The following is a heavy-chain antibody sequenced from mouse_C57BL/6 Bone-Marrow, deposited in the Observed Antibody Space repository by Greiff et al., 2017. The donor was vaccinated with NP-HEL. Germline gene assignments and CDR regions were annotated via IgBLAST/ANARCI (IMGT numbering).Heavy chain of an antibody. CDR3: AREAQATLYYVDY. Sequence: VQLQQPGAELVMPGASVKLSCKASGYTFTSYWMHWVKQRPGQGLEWIGEIDPSDSYTNYNQKFKGKSTLTVDKSSSTAYMQLSSLTSEDSAVYYCAREAQATLYYVDYWGQGTTLTVSS. CDR2: IDPSDSYT. V-gene: IGHV1-69*01. J-gene: IGHJ2*01. CDR1: GYTFTSYW. D-gene: IGHD3-2*02.